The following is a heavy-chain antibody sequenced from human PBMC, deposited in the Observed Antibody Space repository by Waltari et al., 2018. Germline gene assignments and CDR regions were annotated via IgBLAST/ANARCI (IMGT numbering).Heavy chain of an antibody. CDR2: IWYDGTNE. CDR3: VRGRGSSDY. D-gene: IGHD3-10*01. CDR1: GFSFSTYG. V-gene: IGHV3-33*01. J-gene: IGHJ4*02. Sequence: QVQLVESGGGVVQPGRSLRLSCAASGFSFSTYGMHWVRQAPGKGLEGVAVIWYDGTNEYYADSVQGRFTISRDNSKNTLYLQMNSLRAEDTAVYYCVRGRGSSDYWGQGTLVTVSS.